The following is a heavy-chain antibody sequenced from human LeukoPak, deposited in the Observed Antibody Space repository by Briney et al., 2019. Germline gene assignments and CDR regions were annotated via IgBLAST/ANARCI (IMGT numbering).Heavy chain of an antibody. CDR2: INHSGST. CDR1: GGSFSGYY. J-gene: IGHJ4*02. Sequence: PSETLSLTCAVYGGSFSGYYWSWIRQPPGKGLEWIGEINHSGSTNYNPSLKGRVTISVDTSKNQFSLKLSSVTAADTAVYYCARTNCSGGSCYLFDYWGQGTLVTVSS. D-gene: IGHD2-15*01. CDR3: ARTNCSGGSCYLFDY. V-gene: IGHV4-34*01.